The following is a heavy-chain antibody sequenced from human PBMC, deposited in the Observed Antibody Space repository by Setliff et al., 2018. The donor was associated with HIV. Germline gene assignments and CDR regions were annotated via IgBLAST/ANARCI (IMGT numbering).Heavy chain of an antibody. D-gene: IGHD6-19*01. Sequence: SVKVSCKASGGTFSNYAISWVRQAPGQGLEWMGGIIPIFGTTNYAQKFQGRVTITADESTSTAYMELSSLRSEDTALYYCATGSYSSVWYGFDYWGQGTLVTVSS. CDR2: IIPIFGTT. CDR1: GGTFSNYA. J-gene: IGHJ4*02. CDR3: ATGSYSSVWYGFDY. V-gene: IGHV1-69*13.